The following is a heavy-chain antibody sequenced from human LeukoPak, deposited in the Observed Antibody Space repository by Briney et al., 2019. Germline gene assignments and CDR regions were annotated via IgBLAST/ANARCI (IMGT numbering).Heavy chain of an antibody. CDR3: ARGIAARVGLDIDY. CDR1: GYTFTSYD. CDR2: MNPNSGNT. Sequence: ASVKVSCKASGYTFTSYDINWVRQATGQGLEWMGWMNPNSGNTGYAQKFQGRVTMTTDASTSTAYMELRSLRSDDTAVYYCARGIAARVGLDIDYWGQGTLVTVSS. V-gene: IGHV1-8*01. D-gene: IGHD6-25*01. J-gene: IGHJ4*02.